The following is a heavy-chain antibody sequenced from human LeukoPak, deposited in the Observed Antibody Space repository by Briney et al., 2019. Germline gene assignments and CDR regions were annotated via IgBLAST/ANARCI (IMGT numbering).Heavy chain of an antibody. CDR3: ARDDSSGEYNWFDP. J-gene: IGHJ5*02. V-gene: IGHV1-2*02. CDR2: INPNSGGT. Sequence: ASVKVSCKASGYTFIDYYIHWVRQAPGQGLEWMGWINPNSGGTNSAQKFQGRVTMTRDTSISTAYMELNRLRSDDTAVYYCARDDSSGEYNWFDPWGQGTLVTVSS. CDR1: GYTFIDYY. D-gene: IGHD3-22*01.